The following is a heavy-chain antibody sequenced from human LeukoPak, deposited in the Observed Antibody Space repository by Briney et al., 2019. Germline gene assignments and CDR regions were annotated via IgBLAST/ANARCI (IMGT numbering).Heavy chain of an antibody. J-gene: IGHJ4*02. D-gene: IGHD3-16*01. CDR2: ISGSGGST. CDR3: AKGYYDYVLGSYYFYY. V-gene: IGHV3-23*01. CDR1: GFTFSSYA. Sequence: GGSLRLSGAASGFTFSSYARSWVRQARGKGLEWVSAISGSGGSTYYADSVKGRFTISRDNSRDTLYLQMNSLRAEDTAVYCCAKGYYDYVLGSYYFYYWGQGTLVTVSS.